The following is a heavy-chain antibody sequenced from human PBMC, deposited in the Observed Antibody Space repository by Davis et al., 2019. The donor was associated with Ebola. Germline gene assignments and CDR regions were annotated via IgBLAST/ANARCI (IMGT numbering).Heavy chain of an antibody. CDR1: GYTFTSYY. J-gene: IGHJ4*02. CDR2: FNPHSGAT. CDR3: ARVNYYDSGAYFYDF. D-gene: IGHD3-22*01. Sequence: ASVLVSCKASGYTFTSYYMLWVRQAPAQGLEWMGRFNPHSGATDYAEKLQGRVTMTSDTSIGVAYMQLSRLRFDDTAMFFCARVNYYDSGAYFYDFWGQGTLVTVSS. V-gene: IGHV1-2*06.